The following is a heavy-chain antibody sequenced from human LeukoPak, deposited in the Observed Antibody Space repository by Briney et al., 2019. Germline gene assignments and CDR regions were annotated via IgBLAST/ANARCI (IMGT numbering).Heavy chain of an antibody. CDR1: GGSINNHC. Sequence: PSETLSLTCTVSGGSINNHCWSWIRQPPGKGLEWIGYIYHTGSTSYNPSLRSRVTISLDMSKNQLSLKLSSVTAADTAVYYCARDSFYSAAADIDAFDIWGQGTMVTVSS. J-gene: IGHJ3*02. CDR3: ARDSFYSAAADIDAFDI. CDR2: IYHTGST. V-gene: IGHV4-59*11. D-gene: IGHD6-13*01.